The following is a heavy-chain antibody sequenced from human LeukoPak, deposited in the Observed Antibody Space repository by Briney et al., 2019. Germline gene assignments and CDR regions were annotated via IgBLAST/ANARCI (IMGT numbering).Heavy chain of an antibody. CDR1: GFTFSTYG. V-gene: IGHV3-23*01. CDR2: ISGSGGST. Sequence: PGGSLRLSCVASGFTFSTYGMSWVRQAPGKGLEWVSAISGSGGSTYYADSVKGRFTISRDNSKNTLYLQMNSLRADDTSVYYCAKVSLNMVNDAFDIWGQGTMVTVSS. J-gene: IGHJ3*02. D-gene: IGHD4/OR15-4a*01. CDR3: AKVSLNMVNDAFDI.